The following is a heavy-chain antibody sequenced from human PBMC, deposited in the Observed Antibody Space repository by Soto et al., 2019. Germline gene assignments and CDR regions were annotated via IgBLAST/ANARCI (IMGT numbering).Heavy chain of an antibody. CDR3: ARVPGHKNSRGDF. CDR2: INPKSGNT. V-gene: IGHV1-2*02. D-gene: IGHD1-7*01. J-gene: IGHJ4*02. Sequence: QVRLMQSGPEVRRPGASVTVSCKASGYTFTHYFIHWERRAPGQGLEWMGYINPKSGNTHYSQTFRGRVSMTRDTSTDTAILGLSSLKSGVTAVHCCARVPGHKNSRGDFWGQGTPITVSS. CDR1: GYTFTHYF.